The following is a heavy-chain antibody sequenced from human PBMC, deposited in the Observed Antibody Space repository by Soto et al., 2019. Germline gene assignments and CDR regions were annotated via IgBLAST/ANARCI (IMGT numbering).Heavy chain of an antibody. CDR3: ASRLYSSGYYGFLDH. J-gene: IGHJ4*02. D-gene: IGHD3-22*01. V-gene: IGHV1-46*03. Sequence: QVQLMQSGAEVKQPGASVKVSCKASGYTLTSYYMHWVRQAPGQGLEWMGIINPSGGSTSYTQRFQGRVTMTRGTSTSTVYMELSSLRSEDTAVYYCASRLYSSGYYGFLDHWGQGTLVTVSS. CDR2: INPSGGST. CDR1: GYTLTSYY.